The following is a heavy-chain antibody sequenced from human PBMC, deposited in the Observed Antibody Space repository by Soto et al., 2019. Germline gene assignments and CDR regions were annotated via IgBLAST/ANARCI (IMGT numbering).Heavy chain of an antibody. Sequence: GGSLRLSCTVSGFTFGSHAMSWVRQAPGKGLECVSGISGSGGTTFYADSVKGRFTISRDNSKKTLYLQMNSLRAEVTAVYYCAKTPYDFWSSGQYLFDHWGQGTLVTVSS. CDR3: AKTPYDFWSSGQYLFDH. D-gene: IGHD3-3*01. CDR1: GFTFGSHA. CDR2: ISGSGGTT. V-gene: IGHV3-23*01. J-gene: IGHJ4*02.